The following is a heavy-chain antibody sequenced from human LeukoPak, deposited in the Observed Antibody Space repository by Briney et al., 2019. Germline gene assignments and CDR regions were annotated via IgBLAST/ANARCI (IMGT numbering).Heavy chain of an antibody. CDR2: IFGNGFTT. Sequence: PGGSLRLSCAASGFTFSNFGMSWVRQAPGKGLEWVSAIFGNGFTTYYADSVKGQFIISRDNSQNRLFLQVNSLRVEDTAVYYCAKGLGEFASAPDSWGQGTLVTVSS. CDR3: AKGLGEFASAPDS. J-gene: IGHJ5*01. V-gene: IGHV3-23*01. CDR1: GFTFSNFG.